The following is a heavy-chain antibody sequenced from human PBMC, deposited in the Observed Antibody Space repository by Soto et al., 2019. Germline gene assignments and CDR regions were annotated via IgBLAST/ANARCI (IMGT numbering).Heavy chain of an antibody. CDR2: IFSSGAT. D-gene: IGHD1-1*01. V-gene: IGHV3-53*01. CDR3: ARVGNWPDF. J-gene: IGHJ4*02. Sequence: EVQLVESGGGLIQPGGSLRLSCAASGFSVSNNYMSWVRQAPGKGLEWVSVIFSSGATYYADSVKGRFTISRDNSENALHLHMNSLTGDDTAVYYCARVGNWPDFWGQGTLVTVSS. CDR1: GFSVSNNY.